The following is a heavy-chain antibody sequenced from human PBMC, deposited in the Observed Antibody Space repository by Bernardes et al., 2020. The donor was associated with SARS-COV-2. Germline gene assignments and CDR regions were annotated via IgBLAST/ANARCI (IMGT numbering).Heavy chain of an antibody. CDR3: AKDREWEHLLYYFDY. J-gene: IGHJ4*02. Sequence: GESLKISCKGSGYSFTSYWIGWVRQMPGKGLEWMGIIYPGDSDTRYSPSFQGQVTISADKSISTAYLQWSSLKASDTAMYYCAKDREWEHLLYYFDYWGQGTLVTVSS. CDR1: GYSFTSYW. D-gene: IGHD1-26*01. CDR2: IYPGDSDT. V-gene: IGHV5-51*01.